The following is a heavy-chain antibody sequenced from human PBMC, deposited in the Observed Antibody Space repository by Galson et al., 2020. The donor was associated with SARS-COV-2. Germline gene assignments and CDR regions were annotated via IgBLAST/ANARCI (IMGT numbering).Heavy chain of an antibody. CDR1: GGSLSSADYY. J-gene: IGHJ3*02. CDR2: IHSSGKT. CDR3: ARDGGGGLYCSGVNCHRASDI. Sequence: SQTLSLTCSVSGGSLSSADYYWSWIRQPAGKALEWIGHIHSSGKTNYNPSLRSHVTLSVDTSKNQFALNLTSLTAADTAVYFCARDGGGGLYCSGVNCHRASDIWCQGTMVTVSS. V-gene: IGHV4-61*09. D-gene: IGHD2-15*01.